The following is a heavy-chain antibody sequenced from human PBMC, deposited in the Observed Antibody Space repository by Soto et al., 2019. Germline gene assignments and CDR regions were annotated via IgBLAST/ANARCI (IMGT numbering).Heavy chain of an antibody. D-gene: IGHD1-26*01. CDR1: GGTFSSYS. V-gene: IGHV1-69*01. CDR3: AREGGRHSGGIDY. CDR2: SIPIFGTA. J-gene: IGHJ4*02. Sequence: QVQLVQSGAEVKKPGSSVKVSCKASGGTFSSYSINWVRQAPGQGLEWMGESIPIFGTANYAQKFQGRVTITADESTSTAYMELSSLRSEDTAVYYCAREGGRHSGGIDYWGQGTLVTVSS.